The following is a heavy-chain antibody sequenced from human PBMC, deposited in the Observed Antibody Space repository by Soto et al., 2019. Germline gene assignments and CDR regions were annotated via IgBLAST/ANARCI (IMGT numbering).Heavy chain of an antibody. V-gene: IGHV2-26*01. Sequence: QVTLKESGPVLVKPTETLTLTCTVSGFSLSNPRMGVSWIRQPPGKPLEWLAHFFSDAERSYSASMQSRLTMSTDTSGSQVVLTMTNMDPVDTATYFCARMDGAYNYYAMDVWGQGTTVTVSS. CDR2: FFSDAER. CDR1: GFSLSNPRMG. J-gene: IGHJ6*02. D-gene: IGHD4-17*01. CDR3: ARMDGAYNYYAMDV.